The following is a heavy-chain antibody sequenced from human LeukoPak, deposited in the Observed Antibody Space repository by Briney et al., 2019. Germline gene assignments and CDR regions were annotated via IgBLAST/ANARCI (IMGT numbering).Heavy chain of an antibody. CDR2: ISAYNGNT. CDR3: ARGYSSSPVGVFDY. V-gene: IGHV1-18*01. D-gene: IGHD6-6*01. J-gene: IGHJ4*02. CDR1: GYTLAELS. Sequence: LRASVKVSCKVSGYTLAELSMHWVRQAPGQGLEWMGWISAYNGNTNYAQKLQGRVTMTTDTSTSTAYMELRSLRSDDTAVYYCARGYSSSPVGVFDYWGQGTLVTVSS.